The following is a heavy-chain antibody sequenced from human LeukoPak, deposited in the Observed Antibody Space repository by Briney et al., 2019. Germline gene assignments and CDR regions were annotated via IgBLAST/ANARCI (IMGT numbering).Heavy chain of an antibody. Sequence: ASVKVSCKASGGTFSSYAISWVRQAPGQGLEWMGGIIPIFGTANYAQKFQGRVTITADKSTSTAYMELSSLRSEDTAVYYCASRGPAARRAVWFAAYWGQGTLVTVSS. CDR2: IIPIFGTA. D-gene: IGHD2-2*01. J-gene: IGHJ4*02. CDR3: ASRGPAARRAVWFAAY. V-gene: IGHV1-69*06. CDR1: GGTFSSYA.